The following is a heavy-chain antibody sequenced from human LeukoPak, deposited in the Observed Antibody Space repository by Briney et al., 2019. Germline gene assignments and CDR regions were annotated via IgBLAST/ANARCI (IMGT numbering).Heavy chain of an antibody. CDR1: GGSISSSTYF. CDR3: ARSHGMGA. J-gene: IGHJ6*02. Sequence: SETLSLTCTVSGGSISSSTYFWGWIRQPPGKGLEWIGSLYYSGSTYYNPSLKSRVTISVDTSKNQFSLNLSSVTAADTAVYYCARSHGMGAWGPGTTVTVSS. CDR2: LYYSGST. V-gene: IGHV4-39*01.